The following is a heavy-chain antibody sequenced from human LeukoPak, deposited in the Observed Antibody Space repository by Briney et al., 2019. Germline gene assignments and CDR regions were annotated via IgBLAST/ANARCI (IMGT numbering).Heavy chain of an antibody. CDR3: VRSKLGDAFDI. V-gene: IGHV1-2*02. D-gene: IGHD7-27*01. CDR1: GYTFTGYY. CDR2: INPDSVGT. J-gene: IGHJ3*02. Sequence: ASVKVSCKASGYTFTGYYMHWGRGAPGQGLECMGWINPDSVGTNYAQKFWGRVTMSRDTSTSTAYMELSRLRADDTSVCYSVRSKLGDAFDIWGQGTMVTVSS.